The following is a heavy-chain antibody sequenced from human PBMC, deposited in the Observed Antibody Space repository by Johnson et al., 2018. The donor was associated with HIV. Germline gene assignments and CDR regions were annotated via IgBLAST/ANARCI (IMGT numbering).Heavy chain of an antibody. CDR1: GFTFSDYY. Sequence: VQLVESGGGLVKPGGSLRLSCAASGFTFSDYYMSWVRQAPGKGLEWVSVIYSGGSTYYADSVKGRFTVSRDNAKNSLYLQMNSLRAEDTAVYYCAKEGNYETTSDALDIWGQGTMVTVSS. D-gene: IGHD4-11*01. CDR3: AKEGNYETTSDALDI. J-gene: IGHJ3*02. CDR2: IYSGGST. V-gene: IGHV3-66*01.